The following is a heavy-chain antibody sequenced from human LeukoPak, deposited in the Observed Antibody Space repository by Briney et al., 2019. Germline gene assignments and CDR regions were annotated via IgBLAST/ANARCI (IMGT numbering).Heavy chain of an antibody. CDR3: AHGAMYQLDY. Sequence: SETLSLTCTVSGGSISSSSYYWGWIRQPPGKGLEWIGSMYYSGSAYYNPSLKSRVTISVDTSKNQFSLKLSSVTAADTAVYYCAHGAMYQLDYWGQGTLVTVSS. CDR1: GGSISSSSYY. V-gene: IGHV4-39*07. J-gene: IGHJ4*02. D-gene: IGHD2-2*01. CDR2: MYYSGSA.